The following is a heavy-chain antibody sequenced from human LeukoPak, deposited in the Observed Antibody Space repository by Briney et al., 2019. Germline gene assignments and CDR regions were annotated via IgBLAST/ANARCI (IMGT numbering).Heavy chain of an antibody. V-gene: IGHV1-2*02. CDR1: GYSFTDYY. CDR2: INPNGGGT. D-gene: IGHD2-21*01. Sequence: ASVKVSCKTSGYSFTDYYMHWVRQAPGQGLEWMGWINPNGGGTSSAQKFQGRVTMTRDTSITTVYMEVSWLTSDDTAIYYCGRADRLHGGPYLIGPWGQGTLVTVSS. J-gene: IGHJ5*02. CDR3: GRADRLHGGPYLIGP.